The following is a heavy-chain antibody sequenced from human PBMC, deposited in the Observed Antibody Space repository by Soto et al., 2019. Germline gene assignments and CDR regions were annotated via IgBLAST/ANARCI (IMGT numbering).Heavy chain of an antibody. D-gene: IGHD3-3*01. Sequence: QERLVQSGAEVGKPGSSVKVSCKVTGGTSTRYAINWVRQAPGQGREWVGGIVPMFGTSKYAQKFQGRVTITADTSTNIAYMDLRSLRCDDTAVYYCTRGSEYDFWSGYLWGQGTLVSVPS. J-gene: IGHJ4*02. V-gene: IGHV1-69*06. CDR3: TRGSEYDFWSGYL. CDR1: GGTSTRYA. CDR2: IVPMFGTS.